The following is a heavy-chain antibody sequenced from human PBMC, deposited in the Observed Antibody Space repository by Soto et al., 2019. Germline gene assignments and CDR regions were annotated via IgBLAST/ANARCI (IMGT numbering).Heavy chain of an antibody. CDR3: AKAQSSSWYIFDY. J-gene: IGHJ4*02. V-gene: IGHV3-23*01. Sequence: GGSLRLSCAASGFTFSSYAMSWVRQAPGKGLAWVSGISGTGGSTYYADSVKGRFTISRDNSKNTVYLQMNSLRAEDTAVYYCAKAQSSSWYIFDYWGQGTLDTVSS. CDR2: ISGTGGST. CDR1: GFTFSSYA. D-gene: IGHD6-13*01.